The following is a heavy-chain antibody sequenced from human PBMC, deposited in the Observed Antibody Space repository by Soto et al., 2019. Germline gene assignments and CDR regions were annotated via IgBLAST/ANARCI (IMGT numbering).Heavy chain of an antibody. CDR1: GFTVSTDW. V-gene: IGHV3-66*01. CDR3: VRENYYYGMVV. J-gene: IGHJ6*02. Sequence: EVQLVESGGGLVQPGGSLRLSCAASGFTVSTDWMYWVRQAPGKGLEWVSLIKSGGNTYYADSVEGRFTISRDNSKNTVYLQMNSLRAEDTAVYYCVRENYYYGMVVWGQGTTVTVSS. CDR2: IKSGGNT.